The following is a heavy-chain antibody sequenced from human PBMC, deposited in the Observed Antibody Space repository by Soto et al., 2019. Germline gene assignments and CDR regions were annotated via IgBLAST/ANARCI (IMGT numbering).Heavy chain of an antibody. CDR2: IDPKSGGT. CDR1: GPTFIAYY. J-gene: IGHJ4*02. D-gene: IGHD5-12*01. Sequence: QLVQSGAVVKKPGASVKVSCKTSGPTFIAYYIHWVRQAPGQGLEWMGWIDPKSGGTTYEQKFLGRVTMTRDASINTAYMELNRLTSDDTAVYYCARVSVDVPEWGQGTLLTVSS. CDR3: ARVSVDVPE. V-gene: IGHV1-2*02.